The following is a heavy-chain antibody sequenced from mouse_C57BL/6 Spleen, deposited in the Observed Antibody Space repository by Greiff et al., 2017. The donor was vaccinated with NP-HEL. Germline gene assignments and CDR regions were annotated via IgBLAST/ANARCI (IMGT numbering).Heavy chain of an antibody. CDR1: GYAFSSSW. J-gene: IGHJ2*01. CDR2: IYPGDGDT. D-gene: IGHD2-12*01. V-gene: IGHV1-82*01. CDR3: AREELLGDFDY. Sequence: VQLQQSGPELVKPGASVKISCKASGYAFSSSWMNWVKQRPGKGLEWIGRIYPGDGDTNYNGKFKGKATLTADKSSSTAYMQLSSLTSEDSAVYFCAREELLGDFDYWGQGTTLTVSS.